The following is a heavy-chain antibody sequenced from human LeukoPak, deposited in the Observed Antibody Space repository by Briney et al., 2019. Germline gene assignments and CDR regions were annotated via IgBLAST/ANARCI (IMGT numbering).Heavy chain of an antibody. CDR1: GYTFTSYG. J-gene: IGHJ4*02. CDR3: ARESNWAYYFDY. V-gene: IGHV1-18*01. CDR2: SSTYNTDT. D-gene: IGHD1-1*01. Sequence: GASVKVSCKASGYTFTSYGISWVRQAPGQGLEWMGWSSTYNTDTKYAQKLQGRVTMTTDTSTSTAYMELRDLRSDDTAVYYCARESNWAYYFDYWGQGTLV.